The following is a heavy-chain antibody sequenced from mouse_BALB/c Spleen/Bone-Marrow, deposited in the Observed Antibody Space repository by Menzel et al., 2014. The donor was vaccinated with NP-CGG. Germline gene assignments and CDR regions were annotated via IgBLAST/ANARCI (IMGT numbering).Heavy chain of an antibody. CDR3: ARWEYYAMDY. CDR2: IDPANGNT. CDR1: LFNSKDTY. Sequence: EVQLQQSGAELVKPGASVKLSCTASLFNSKDTYMHWVKQRPEQGLEWIGRIDPANGNTKYDPKFQGKATITADTSSNTAYLQLSSLTSEDTAVYYCARWEYYAMDYWGQGTSVTVSS. V-gene: IGHV14-3*02. D-gene: IGHD4-1*01. J-gene: IGHJ4*01.